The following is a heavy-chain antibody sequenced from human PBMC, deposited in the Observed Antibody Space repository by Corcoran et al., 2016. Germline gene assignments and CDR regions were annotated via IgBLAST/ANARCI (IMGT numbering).Heavy chain of an antibody. V-gene: IGHV2-70*13. CDR3: AQTIAARPVNYGRDV. CDR1: GFSFTTSGIC. Sequence: QVTLRESGPALVKPTQTLTLTCTFSGFSFTTSGICVSWIRQPPGKALEWLALIDWNDDKYYTPSLKTRLTISKDTSKNQVFLTMTNMDPVDTATYYCAQTIAARPVNYGRDVWGQGTTVTVSS. J-gene: IGHJ6*02. D-gene: IGHD6-6*01. CDR2: IDWNDDK.